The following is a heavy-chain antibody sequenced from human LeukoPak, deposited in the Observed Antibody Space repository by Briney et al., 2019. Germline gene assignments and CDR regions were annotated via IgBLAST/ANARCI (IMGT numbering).Heavy chain of an antibody. J-gene: IGHJ4*02. Sequence: SETLSLTCTVSGGSISSSSYYWGWIRQPPGKGLEWIGSIYYSGSTYYNPSLKSRVTISVDTSKNQFSLKLSSVTAADTAVYYCARLYSSGAGFDYWGQGTLVTVSS. D-gene: IGHD6-19*01. CDR2: IYYSGST. V-gene: IGHV4-39*01. CDR1: GGSISSSSYY. CDR3: ARLYSSGAGFDY.